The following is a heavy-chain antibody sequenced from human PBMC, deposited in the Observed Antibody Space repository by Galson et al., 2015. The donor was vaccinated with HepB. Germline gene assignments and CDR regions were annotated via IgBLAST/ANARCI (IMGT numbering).Heavy chain of an antibody. CDR2: ITDDGRAT. V-gene: IGHV3-7*03. Sequence: LSLSRPASGFRLRDSWMTWARPSAARGLEWVANITDDGRATRSLDSVQGRFTISSDNAKNSVFLHMDSLRADDTAIYYCARGNNPNYWGQGTLVTVSS. CDR3: ARGNNPNY. J-gene: IGHJ4*02. CDR1: GFRLRDSW. D-gene: IGHD1/OR15-1a*01.